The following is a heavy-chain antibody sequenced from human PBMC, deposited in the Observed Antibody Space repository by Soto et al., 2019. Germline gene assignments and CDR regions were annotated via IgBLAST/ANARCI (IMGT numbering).Heavy chain of an antibody. CDR1: GFTFSSYW. CDR2: IKQDGVEK. J-gene: IGHJ3*02. CDR3: ARAITSMVRGVIIPDGFDI. Sequence: EVQLVESGGGLVQPGGSLRLSCAASGFTFSSYWMSWVRQAPGKGLEWVANIKQDGVEKYYVDSVKGRFTISRDNAKNSLYLQMSSRRAEDPAVYYCARAITSMVRGVIIPDGFDIWGQGTMVTVSS. V-gene: IGHV3-7*04. D-gene: IGHD3-10*01.